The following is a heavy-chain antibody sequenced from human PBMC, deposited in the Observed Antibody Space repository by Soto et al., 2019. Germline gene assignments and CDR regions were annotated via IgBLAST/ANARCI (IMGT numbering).Heavy chain of an antibody. CDR1: EFTIGDYG. V-gene: IGHV3-23*01. J-gene: IGHJ4*02. D-gene: IGHD6-6*01. CDR3: TKGIEYSSSSGFGY. CDR2: ISGSGGST. Sequence: AAEFTIGDYGLRWISNTPGKGLEWVSAISGSGGSTYYADSVKGRFTISRDNSKNTLYLQMNSLRAEDTAVYYCTKGIEYSSSSGFGYWGQGTLVT.